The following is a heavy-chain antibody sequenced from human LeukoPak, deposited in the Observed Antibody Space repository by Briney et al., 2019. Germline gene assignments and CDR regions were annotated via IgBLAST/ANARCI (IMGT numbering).Heavy chain of an antibody. CDR1: GFTFSTYW. CDR3: VLSSTARGGNDY. D-gene: IGHD5-18*01. Sequence: GGSLRLSCAASGFTFSTYWMSWVRQAPGKGLEWVANIKQDGSEKYYVDSVKGRFTISRDNAKNLLYLQMNSLRAEDTAVYYCVLSSTARGGNDYWGQGTLVTVSS. CDR2: IKQDGSEK. J-gene: IGHJ4*02. V-gene: IGHV3-7*03.